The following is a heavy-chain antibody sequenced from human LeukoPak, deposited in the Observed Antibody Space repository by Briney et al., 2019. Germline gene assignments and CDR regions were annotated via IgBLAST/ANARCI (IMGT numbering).Heavy chain of an antibody. CDR3: ARGRRDGYNLLDAFDI. CDR2: ISTSSIYI. CDR1: GFTFSDYG. Sequence: GGSLRLSCAASGFTFSDYGMNWVRQAPGKGLEWVSSISTSSIYIYYADSLKGRFTISRDNAKNSLFLQMNSLRAEDTAVYYCARGRRDGYNLLDAFDIWGQGTVVTVSS. V-gene: IGHV3-21*01. J-gene: IGHJ3*02. D-gene: IGHD5-24*01.